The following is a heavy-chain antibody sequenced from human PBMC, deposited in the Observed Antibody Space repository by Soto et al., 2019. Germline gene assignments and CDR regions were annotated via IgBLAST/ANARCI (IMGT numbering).Heavy chain of an antibody. CDR1: GGTFSIYT. CDR2: VLPFLDIT. J-gene: IGHJ4*02. D-gene: IGHD6-13*01. V-gene: IGHV1-69*02. Sequence: QVQLVQSGSEVKKPGSSVRVSCKTSGGTFSIYTISWVRQAPGQGLEWMGRVLPFLDITSYSQRFQGRVTITADRATTSAPLALSSLRSAQATVYYFARARDNSNWPHFDSGGQGTLVTFSS. CDR3: ARARDNSNWPHFDS.